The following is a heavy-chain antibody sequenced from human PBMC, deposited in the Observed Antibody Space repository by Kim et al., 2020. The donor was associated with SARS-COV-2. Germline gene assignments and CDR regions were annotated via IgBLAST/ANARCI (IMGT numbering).Heavy chain of an antibody. V-gene: IGHV3-23*01. CDR2: ISGSVGST. J-gene: IGHJ6*02. D-gene: IGHD2-15*01. Sequence: GGSLRLSCAASGFTFSNYAMSWVLQAPGKGLEWVSAISGSVGSTYYADSVKGRFTISRDNSKNTLYLQMNSLRAEDTAVYYCAKGVVVKASYYYGMDVWGQGTTGTVSS. CDR1: GFTFSNYA. CDR3: AKGVVVKASYYYGMDV.